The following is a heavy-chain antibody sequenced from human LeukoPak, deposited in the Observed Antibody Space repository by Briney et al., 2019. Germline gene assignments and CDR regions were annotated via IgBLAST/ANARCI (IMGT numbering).Heavy chain of an antibody. J-gene: IGHJ4*02. D-gene: IGHD5-24*01. CDR2: IYYGGST. Sequence: PSETLSLTCTVSGGSISSYYWSWIRQPPGKGLEWIGYIYYGGSTNYNPSLKSRVTISVDTSKNQFSLKLSSVTAADTAVYYCARIRDGYNLTFDYWGQGTLVTVSS. CDR3: ARIRDGYNLTFDY. CDR1: GGSISSYY. V-gene: IGHV4-59*01.